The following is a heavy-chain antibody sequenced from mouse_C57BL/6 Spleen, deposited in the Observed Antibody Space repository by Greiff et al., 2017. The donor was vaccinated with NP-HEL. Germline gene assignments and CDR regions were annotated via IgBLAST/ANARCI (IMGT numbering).Heavy chain of an antibody. CDR1: GFNIKDYY. D-gene: IGHD1-1*01. Sequence: VQLQQSGAELVKPGASVNLSCTASGFNIKDYYMHWVKQRTEQGLEWIGRIDPEDGETKYAPKFQGKATITADTSSNTAYLQLSSLTSEDTAVYYWASPPYGSRRPPWFAYWGQGTLVTVSA. J-gene: IGHJ3*01. CDR3: ASPPYGSRRPPWFAY. V-gene: IGHV14-2*01. CDR2: IDPEDGET.